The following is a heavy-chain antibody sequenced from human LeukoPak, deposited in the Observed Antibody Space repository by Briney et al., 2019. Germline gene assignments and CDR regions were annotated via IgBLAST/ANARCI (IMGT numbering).Heavy chain of an antibody. CDR3: AKSGAAAGQYYFDF. CDR1: GFTFSSYE. D-gene: IGHD6-13*01. CDR2: ISSSGSTI. V-gene: IGHV3-48*03. Sequence: PGGSLRLSCAASGFTFSSYEMNWVRQAPGKGLEWVSYISSSGSTIYYADSVKGRFTISRDNAKNSLYLQMNSLRAEDTAVYYCAKSGAAAGQYYFDFWGQGTLVTVSS. J-gene: IGHJ4*02.